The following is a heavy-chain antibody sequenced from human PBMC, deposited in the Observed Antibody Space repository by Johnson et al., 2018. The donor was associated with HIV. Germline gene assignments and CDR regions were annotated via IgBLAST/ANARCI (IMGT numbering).Heavy chain of an antibody. CDR1: GFTFSSYA. D-gene: IGHD4-17*01. J-gene: IGHJ3*02. CDR2: ISGSDGRT. V-gene: IGHV3-23*04. Sequence: VQLVESGGGLVQPGGSLRLSCVASGFTFSSYAMSWVRQAPGKGLGWVSAISGSDGRTYYADSVKGRFTISRDNSKNTLYLQMNSLRAEDTAVYYCARDVTKDAFDIWGQGTMVTVSS. CDR3: ARDVTKDAFDI.